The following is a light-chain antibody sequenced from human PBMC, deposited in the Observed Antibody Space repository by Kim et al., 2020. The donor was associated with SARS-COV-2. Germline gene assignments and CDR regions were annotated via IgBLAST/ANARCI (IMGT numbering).Light chain of an antibody. V-gene: IGKV1-33*01. J-gene: IGKJ2*01. CDR2: HAS. CDR1: QVLINY. CDR3: QQYDNLPYS. Sequence: SSSVGDSVTVGCRTSQVLINYLNWYQQKPAKAPKLLISHASNLATGVPSRFSGDGYGTDFTFTISSLQPEDIATYFCQQYDNLPYSFGPGTKLEI.